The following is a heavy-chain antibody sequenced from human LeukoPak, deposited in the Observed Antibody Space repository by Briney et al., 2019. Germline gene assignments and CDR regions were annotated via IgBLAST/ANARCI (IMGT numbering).Heavy chain of an antibody. V-gene: IGHV4-39*01. CDR1: GDSISSSNSY. CDR2: LYYSGSS. J-gene: IGHJ3*02. Sequence: PSETLSLTCTVSGDSISSSNSYRGWIRQPPGKGLEWIGSLYYSGSSYYNPSLKSRVTISADTSKNQFSLKLSSVTAADTAVYYCARYCSSTSCYGHAFDIWGQGTMVTVSS. CDR3: ARYCSSTSCYGHAFDI. D-gene: IGHD2-2*01.